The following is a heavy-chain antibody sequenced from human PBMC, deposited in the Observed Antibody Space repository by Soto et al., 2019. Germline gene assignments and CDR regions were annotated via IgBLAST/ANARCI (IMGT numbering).Heavy chain of an antibody. Sequence: QVQLVQSGAEVKKPGASVKGSCKASGYTFTSYYFHWVRQAPGQGLEWVGLINPSGDSTTYARKFQGRVTMTRDTSTSTVYMELSSLRSEDTAVYFCARSNWNDVSYFDYWGQGTLVTVSS. CDR1: GYTFTSYY. V-gene: IGHV1-46*03. CDR2: INPSGDST. J-gene: IGHJ4*02. D-gene: IGHD1-1*01. CDR3: ARSNWNDVSYFDY.